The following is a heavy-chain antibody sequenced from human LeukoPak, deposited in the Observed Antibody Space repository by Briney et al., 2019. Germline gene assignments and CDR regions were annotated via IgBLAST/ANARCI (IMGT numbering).Heavy chain of an antibody. CDR3: ATTLHIVVVTWHAFDI. J-gene: IGHJ3*02. V-gene: IGHV1-8*01. Sequence: ASVKVSCKASGYTFTTYDINWVRQAPGQGLEWMGWMNPNSGNRGYAQKFQGRVTMTRDTSISTAYMELSSLRSDDTAIYYCATTLHIVVVTWHAFDIWGQGTMVTVSS. CDR1: GYTFTTYD. D-gene: IGHD2-21*02. CDR2: MNPNSGNR.